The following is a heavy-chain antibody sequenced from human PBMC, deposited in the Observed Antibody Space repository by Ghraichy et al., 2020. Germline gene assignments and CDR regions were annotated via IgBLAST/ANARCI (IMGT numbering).Heavy chain of an antibody. J-gene: IGHJ6*02. V-gene: IGHV1-18*04. Sequence: ASVKVSCKASGYTFINYGISWVRQAPGQGLEWMGWISAYNGNTNYAQKLQGRVTMTTDTSTSTAYMELRSLRSDDTAVYYCARDLGITIFGVVISRQYGMDVWGQGTTVTVSS. CDR3: ARDLGITIFGVVISRQYGMDV. CDR1: GYTFINYG. D-gene: IGHD3-3*01. CDR2: ISAYNGNT.